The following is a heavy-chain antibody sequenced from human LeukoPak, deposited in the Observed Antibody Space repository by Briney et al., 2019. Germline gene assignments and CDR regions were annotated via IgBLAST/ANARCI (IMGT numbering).Heavy chain of an antibody. CDR3: ARDRLQGYFDY. CDR1: GFTFSSYW. D-gene: IGHD6-6*01. J-gene: IGHJ4*02. CDR2: IKPDGSEK. V-gene: IGHV3-7*01. Sequence: GGSLRLSCAASGFTFSSYWMPWVRQAPGKGLQWVANIKPDGSEKYYVDSVKGRFTISGDNAKNSLYLQMNSLRAEDTAVYYCARDRLQGYFDYWGQGTLVTVSS.